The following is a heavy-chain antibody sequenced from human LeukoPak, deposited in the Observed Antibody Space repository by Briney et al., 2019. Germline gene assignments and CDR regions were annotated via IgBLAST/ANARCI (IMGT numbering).Heavy chain of an antibody. V-gene: IGHV3-21*01. Sequence: GGSLRLSCAASGFTFSSYSMNWVRQAPGKGLEWVSSISSGSSYIYYADSVKGRFTISRDNAKNSLYLQMNSLRAEDTAVYYCARDRTLPYNWNDPLYYYGMDVWGQGTTVTVSS. CDR1: GFTFSSYS. D-gene: IGHD1-1*01. CDR2: ISSGSSYI. J-gene: IGHJ6*02. CDR3: ARDRTLPYNWNDPLYYYGMDV.